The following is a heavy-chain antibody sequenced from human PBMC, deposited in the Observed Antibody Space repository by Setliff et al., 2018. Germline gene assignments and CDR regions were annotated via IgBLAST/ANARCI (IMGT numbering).Heavy chain of an antibody. CDR3: ARDFPPLYSSSFSDAFDI. V-gene: IGHV1-3*01. Sequence: ASVKVSCKASGYIFTYYAIHWVRQAPGQRLEWMGWINAGNGNTKYSQKFQGRVTMTTDTSTSTAYMELRSLRSDDTAVYYCARDFPPLYSSSFSDAFDIWGQGTMVTVSS. CDR1: GYIFTYYA. CDR2: INAGNGNT. D-gene: IGHD6-6*01. J-gene: IGHJ3*02.